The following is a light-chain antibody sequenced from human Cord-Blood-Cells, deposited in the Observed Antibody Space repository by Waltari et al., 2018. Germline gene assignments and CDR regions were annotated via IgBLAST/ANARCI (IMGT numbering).Light chain of an antibody. CDR1: QGISSY. J-gene: IGKJ3*01. CDR2: AAS. Sequence: DIQLTQSPSFLSASVGDRVTITCRARQGISSYLAWYQQKPGKAPKLLIYAASTLQSGVPSRFSGSGSGTECTLTISSLQPEDFATYYCQQLNSYPRFTFGPGTKVDIK. CDR3: QQLNSYPRFT. V-gene: IGKV1-9*01.